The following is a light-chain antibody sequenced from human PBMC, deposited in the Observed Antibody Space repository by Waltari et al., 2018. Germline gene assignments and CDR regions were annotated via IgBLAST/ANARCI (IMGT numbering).Light chain of an antibody. CDR1: SGHSSNV. CDR3: QTGGHGTCV. J-gene: IGLJ3*02. Sequence: QLVLTQSPSASASLGASVKLTCTLSSGHSSNVIAWLQQQPEKGPQFLMKVNSDGRHRKGADLPDRFSGSSSGAERYRGISSLQSEDEADYFCQTGGHGTCVFGGGTKLTVL. CDR2: VNSDGRH. V-gene: IGLV4-69*01.